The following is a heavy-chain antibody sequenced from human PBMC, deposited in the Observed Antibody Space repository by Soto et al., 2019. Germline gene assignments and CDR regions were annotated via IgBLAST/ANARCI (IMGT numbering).Heavy chain of an antibody. CDR2: IDWNDDK. V-gene: IGHV2-5*01. Sequence: SRPTRENPTQALTLSWNFSGCSITMPGAHVGWIRQSPGKALEWLALIDWNDDKHYSPSLQSRLTIAKDTSKNQVVLTMTNMSPVDTASYFCVRSGFYKGPPDFWGQGPPGTVSS. J-gene: IGHJ4*02. CDR1: GCSITMPGAH. CDR3: VRSGFYKGPPDF. D-gene: IGHD3-3*01.